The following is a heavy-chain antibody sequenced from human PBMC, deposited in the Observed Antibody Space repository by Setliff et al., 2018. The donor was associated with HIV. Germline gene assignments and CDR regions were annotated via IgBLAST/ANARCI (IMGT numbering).Heavy chain of an antibody. CDR3: ARLSRSVADSKYYFDY. Sequence: SETLSLTCTVSGGSISTTSYYWGWIRQPPGKGLEWIGSIFYSGSTYYNPSLKSRVTISVDTSKNHFSLKVSSVTAADMAVYYCARLSRSVADSKYYFDYWGQGTLVTVSS. D-gene: IGHD6-19*01. J-gene: IGHJ4*02. V-gene: IGHV4-39*02. CDR1: GGSISTTSYY. CDR2: IFYSGST.